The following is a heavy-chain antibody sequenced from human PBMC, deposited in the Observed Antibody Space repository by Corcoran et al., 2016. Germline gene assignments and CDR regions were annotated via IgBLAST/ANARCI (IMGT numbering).Heavy chain of an antibody. Sequence: QVQLVQSGAEVKKPGASVKVSCQASGYTFTGYYIHWVRQAPGQGLEWMGWINPNRGGTNYGQKFQGRVTMTRDTSISTAYMELSRLTSDDTALYYCARETPRDGGHEVDSWGQGTLVTVSS. J-gene: IGHJ4*02. CDR2: INPNRGGT. CDR1: GYTFTGYY. CDR3: ARETPRDGGHEVDS. V-gene: IGHV1-2*02.